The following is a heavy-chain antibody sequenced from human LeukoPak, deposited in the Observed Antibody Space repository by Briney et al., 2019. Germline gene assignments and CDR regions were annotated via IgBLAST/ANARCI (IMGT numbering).Heavy chain of an antibody. CDR2: INHSGST. CDR3: AIGHSAETTKMSYFQH. J-gene: IGHJ1*01. CDR1: GGSFRGYY. Sequence: SETLSLTCAVHGGSFRGYYWGGLRQPPGKGLEWIGEINHSGSTNYNPSLKSRVTILVDTSKNQFSLKLISVPAADTAVYYCAIGHSAETTKMSYFQHWGQGTLVTVSS. D-gene: IGHD4-17*01. V-gene: IGHV4-34*01.